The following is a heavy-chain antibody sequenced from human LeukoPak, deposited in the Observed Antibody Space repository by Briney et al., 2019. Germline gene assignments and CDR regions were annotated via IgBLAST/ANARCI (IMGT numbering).Heavy chain of an antibody. CDR2: IYYSGST. Sequence: SETLSLTCTVSGGSISSSSYYWGWIRQPPGKGLEWIGSIYYSGSTYYNPSLKSRVTISVDTSKNQFSLKLSSVTAADTAVYYCARDTLSYYYYGMDVWGQGTTVTVSS. J-gene: IGHJ6*02. CDR3: ARDTLSYYYYGMDV. CDR1: GGSISSSSYY. V-gene: IGHV4-39*07.